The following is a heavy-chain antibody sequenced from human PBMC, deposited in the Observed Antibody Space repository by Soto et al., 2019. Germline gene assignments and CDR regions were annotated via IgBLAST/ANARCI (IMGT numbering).Heavy chain of an antibody. CDR2: IRSGGDYT. D-gene: IGHD2-8*01. V-gene: IGHV3-23*01. Sequence: EVQLLESGGGLVQPGGSLRLSCAGSGLTFSNYGMAWVRQAPGKGLEWVSTIRSGGDYTHYADSVKGRFTISRDNSKNTLYLQVNSLRAEDTALYYCATDNGIPETGQYFVYWGQGTLVTVSS. CDR1: GLTFSNYG. J-gene: IGHJ4*02. CDR3: ATDNGIPETGQYFVY.